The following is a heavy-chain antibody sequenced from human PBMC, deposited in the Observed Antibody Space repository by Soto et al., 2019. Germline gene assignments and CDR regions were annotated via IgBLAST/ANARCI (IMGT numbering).Heavy chain of an antibody. CDR1: GYNFTSYA. D-gene: IGHD4-4*01. CDR2: INAGNGNT. CDR3: ARESPNDYSNYWTPHGGYYFDY. Sequence: ASVKVSCKASGYNFTSYAMHWVRQAPGQRLEWMGWINAGNGNTKYSQKFQGRVTITRDTSASTAYMELSSLRSEDTAVYYCARESPNDYSNYWTPHGGYYFDYWGQGTLVTVSS. J-gene: IGHJ4*02. V-gene: IGHV1-3*01.